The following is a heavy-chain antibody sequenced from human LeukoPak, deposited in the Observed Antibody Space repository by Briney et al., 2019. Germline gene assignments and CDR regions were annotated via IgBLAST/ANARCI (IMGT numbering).Heavy chain of an antibody. CDR2: ISSSSSYI. D-gene: IGHD3-22*01. CDR1: GVTFSSYS. CDR3: GGLTYYYDRSVPGY. J-gene: IGHJ4*02. V-gene: IGHV3-21*01. Sequence: PGGSLRLSCAASGVTFSSYSMNWVRQAPGKGLERDSSISSSSSYINYADSVKDRFTISRDNAKNSLYLQMNSLGADDAAAYYCGGLTYYYDRSVPGYWGQGTLVTVSS.